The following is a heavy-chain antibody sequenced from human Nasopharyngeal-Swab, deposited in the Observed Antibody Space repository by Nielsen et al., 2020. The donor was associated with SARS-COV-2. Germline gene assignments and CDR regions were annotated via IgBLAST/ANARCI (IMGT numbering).Heavy chain of an antibody. D-gene: IGHD4-17*01. Sequence: SVLASCKASCGTFISYAISWVRQAPGQGLEWMGGIIPIFGTANYAQKFPGRVTVTADESTRTAYMELSSLRAEDTAVYYCAREGNYGDYPDYYYYGMDVWGQGTTVTVSS. J-gene: IGHJ6*02. CDR2: IIPIFGTA. CDR1: CGTFISYA. CDR3: AREGNYGDYPDYYYYGMDV. V-gene: IGHV1-69*13.